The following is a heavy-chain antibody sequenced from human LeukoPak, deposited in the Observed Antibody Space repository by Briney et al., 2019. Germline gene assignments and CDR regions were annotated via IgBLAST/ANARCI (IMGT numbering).Heavy chain of an antibody. CDR2: ISASGSAT. Sequence: GGSLRLSCAASGFIFSNYGMNWVRQAPGKGLEWVAAISASGSATSYADSVKGRFTISRDNAKNSLYLQMDSLRAEDTAVYYCARDSSSSPDYWGQGTLVTVSS. CDR3: ARDSSSSPDY. J-gene: IGHJ4*02. V-gene: IGHV3-21*01. D-gene: IGHD6-6*01. CDR1: GFIFSNYG.